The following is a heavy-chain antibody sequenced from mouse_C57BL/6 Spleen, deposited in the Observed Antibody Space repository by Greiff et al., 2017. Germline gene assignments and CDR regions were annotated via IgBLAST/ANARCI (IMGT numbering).Heavy chain of an antibody. J-gene: IGHJ4*01. Sequence: DVQLQESGPGLVKPSQSLSLTCSVTGYSITSGYYWNWIRQFPGNKLEWMGYLSYDGSNNYNPSLKNRISITRDTYKNQFFLKLNSVTTEDTATYYCARGRDGFHGAMDYWGQGTSVTVSS. CDR1: GYSITSGYY. CDR2: LSYDGSN. V-gene: IGHV3-6*01. CDR3: ARGRDGFHGAMDY. D-gene: IGHD2-3*01.